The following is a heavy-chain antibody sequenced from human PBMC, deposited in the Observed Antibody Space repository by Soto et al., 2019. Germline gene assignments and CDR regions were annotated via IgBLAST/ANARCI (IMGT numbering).Heavy chain of an antibody. J-gene: IGHJ3*02. V-gene: IGHV3-33*01. CDR3: ARGSYGLGYCSGGSCSPPSEAFDI. Sequence: PGGSLRLSCAASGFTFSSYGMHWVRQAPGKGLEWVAVIWYDGSNKYYADSVKGRFTISRDNSKNTLYLQMNSLRAEDTAVYYCARGSYGLGYCSGGSCSPPSEAFDIWGQGTMVTVSS. D-gene: IGHD2-15*01. CDR1: GFTFSSYG. CDR2: IWYDGSNK.